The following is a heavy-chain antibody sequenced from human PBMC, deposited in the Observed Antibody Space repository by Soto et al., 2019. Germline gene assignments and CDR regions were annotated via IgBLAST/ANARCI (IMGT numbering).Heavy chain of an antibody. J-gene: IGHJ6*02. CDR3: ARDDDPYRGYSYGPYYYYYGMDV. Sequence: PGSFVRVSCVAFGCTRISYAMHWVRQAPGKGLEWVAVISYDGSNKYYADSVKGRFTISRDNSKNTLYLQMNSLRAEDTAVYYCARDDDPYRGYSYGPYYYYYGMDVWGQGTTVTVSS. CDR1: GCTRISYA. D-gene: IGHD5-18*01. CDR2: ISYDGSNK. V-gene: IGHV3-30-3*01.